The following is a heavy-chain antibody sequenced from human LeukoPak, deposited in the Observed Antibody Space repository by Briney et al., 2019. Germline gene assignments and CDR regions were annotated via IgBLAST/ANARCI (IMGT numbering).Heavy chain of an antibody. CDR3: AKGTTYDFWSGYPHSRTFDY. J-gene: IGHJ4*02. CDR1: GFTFSSYA. CDR2: ISGSGRST. D-gene: IGHD3-3*01. Sequence: GGSLRLSCAASGFTFSSYAMSWVRQARGKALKWVSSISGSGRSTYYGDSVKGRFTVSRDNSKNTLFLQMNSLRAEDTAVYYCAKGTTYDFWSGYPHSRTFDYWGQGTLVTVSS. V-gene: IGHV3-23*01.